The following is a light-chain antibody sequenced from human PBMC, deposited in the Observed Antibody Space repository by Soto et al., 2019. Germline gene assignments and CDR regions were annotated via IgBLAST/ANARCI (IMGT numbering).Light chain of an antibody. J-gene: IGKJ1*01. CDR2: SAS. Sequence: EIVLTQSPGTLSVSPGERATLSCRASQSVSSKLAWYLQKPGQAPRLLFYSASTGATGIPARFSGSGSETEFTLSISSLQSEDFAVYYCQQYNNWPGTFGQGTKVEIK. CDR3: QQYNNWPGT. V-gene: IGKV3-15*01. CDR1: QSVSSK.